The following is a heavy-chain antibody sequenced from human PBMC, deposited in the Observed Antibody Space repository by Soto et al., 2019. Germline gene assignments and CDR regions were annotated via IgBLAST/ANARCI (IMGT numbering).Heavy chain of an antibody. D-gene: IGHD3-3*02. V-gene: IGHV4-61*01. J-gene: IGHJ5*02. CDR1: GGSVSSGSYY. CDR2: IYYSGST. CDR3: ARKNELDWFDP. Sequence: SETLSLTCTVSGGSVSSGSYYWSWIRQPPGKGLEWIGYIYYSGSTNYNPSLKSRVTISVDTSKNQFSLKLSSVTAADTAVYYCARKNELDWFDPWGQGTLVTVSS.